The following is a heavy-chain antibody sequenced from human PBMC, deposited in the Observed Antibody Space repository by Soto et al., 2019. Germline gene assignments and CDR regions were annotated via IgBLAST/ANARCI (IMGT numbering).Heavy chain of an antibody. Sequence: ASVKVCCKTSGCTFTRYDINWVRQATGQGLEWMGWMNPNSGNTAYAQNFQGRVTMTRDTSINAAYMELSSLTSEDTAVYFCAKSGRGSPRDTTIYPPFDYRG. CDR2: MNPNSGNT. CDR3: AKSGRGSPRDTTIYPPFDY. CDR1: GCTFTRYD. V-gene: IGHV1-8*01. J-gene: IGHJ4*01. D-gene: IGHD5-12*01.